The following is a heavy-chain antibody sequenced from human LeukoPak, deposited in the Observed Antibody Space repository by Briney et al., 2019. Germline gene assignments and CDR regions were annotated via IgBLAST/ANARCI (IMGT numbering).Heavy chain of an antibody. CDR3: AKDLHYHNSSDYYFPLDY. J-gene: IGHJ4*02. Sequence: GGSLRLSCAGSGFTFSSYSMSWVRHAPGKGLEWVSYISGSGKTIYYADSVKGRFTISRDNTKNSLYLQMNSLGAEDTAVYYCAKDLHYHNSSDYYFPLDYWGQGTLVTVSS. V-gene: IGHV3-48*01. D-gene: IGHD3-22*01. CDR2: ISGSGKTI. CDR1: GFTFSSYS.